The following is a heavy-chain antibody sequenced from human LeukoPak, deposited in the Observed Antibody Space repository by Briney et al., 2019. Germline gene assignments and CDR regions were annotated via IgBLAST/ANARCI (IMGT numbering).Heavy chain of an antibody. CDR1: GGSISSSSYY. D-gene: IGHD6-13*01. V-gene: IGHV4-39*01. CDR3: ARGTWQQGFEC. CDR2: IYYSGST. Sequence: SETLSLTCTVSGGSISSSSYYWGWIRQPPGKGLEWIGSIYYSGSTYYNPSLKSRVTISVDTSKNQFSLQLNSVTPEDTAVYSCARGTWQQGFECWGQGTLVTVSS. J-gene: IGHJ4*02.